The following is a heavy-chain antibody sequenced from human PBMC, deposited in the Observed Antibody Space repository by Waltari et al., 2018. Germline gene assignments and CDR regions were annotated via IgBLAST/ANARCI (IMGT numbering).Heavy chain of an antibody. J-gene: IGHJ3*02. CDR1: GGSISSHS. CDR2: IYYSGST. V-gene: IGHV4-59*11. CDR3: ARALASSGWYNDAFDI. Sequence: QVQLQESGPGLVKPSETLSLTCTVSGGSISSHSWRRIRQPPGKGLEWIGYIYYSGSTNYNPSLKSRVTISVDTSKNQFSLKLSSVTAADTAVYYCARALASSGWYNDAFDIWGQGTMVTVSS. D-gene: IGHD6-19*01.